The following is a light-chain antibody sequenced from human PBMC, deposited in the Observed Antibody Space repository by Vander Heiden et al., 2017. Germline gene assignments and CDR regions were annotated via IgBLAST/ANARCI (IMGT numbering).Light chain of an antibody. J-gene: IGKJ2*01. CDR1: QSVNSN. CDR3: QQYNHWPFT. V-gene: IGKV3-15*01. Sequence: EIVMTQSPATLSEYPSDKATLSCSATQSVNSNLDWYQHKPGEAPRLLIYDTSTRATGIPARFSGSGSGTEFTLTISSLQSEDIAVYFCQQYNHWPFTFGQGTKLEIK. CDR2: DTS.